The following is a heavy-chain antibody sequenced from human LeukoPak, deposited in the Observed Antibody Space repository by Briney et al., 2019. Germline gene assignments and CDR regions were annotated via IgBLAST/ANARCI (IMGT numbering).Heavy chain of an antibody. V-gene: IGHV4-34*01. CDR3: ARLVVVAATRTINWFDP. D-gene: IGHD2-15*01. CDR1: GGSFSGYY. Sequence: PSETLSLTCAVYGGSFSGYYWSWIRQPPGKGLEWIGEINHSGSTNYNPSLKSRVTISVDTSKNQFSLKLSSVTAADTAVYYCARLVVVAATRTINWFDPWGQGTLVTVSS. J-gene: IGHJ5*02. CDR2: INHSGST.